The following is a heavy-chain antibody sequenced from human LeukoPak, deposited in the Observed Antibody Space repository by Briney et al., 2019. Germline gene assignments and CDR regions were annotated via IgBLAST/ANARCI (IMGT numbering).Heavy chain of an antibody. Sequence: GGSLRVSCVASGFTFSSYEVNWVRQAPGKGLEWVSCISTSGDSMYYAYSVKGRFTISRDNVKNSLFLQMNSLRSEDTAVYYCARGSGFVLDYWGQGTLVTVSS. J-gene: IGHJ4*02. V-gene: IGHV3-48*03. CDR1: GFTFSSYE. CDR3: ARGSGFVLDY. CDR2: ISTSGDSM. D-gene: IGHD1-26*01.